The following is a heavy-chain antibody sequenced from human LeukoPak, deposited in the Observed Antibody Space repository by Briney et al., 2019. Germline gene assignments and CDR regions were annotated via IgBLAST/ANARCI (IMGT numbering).Heavy chain of an antibody. Sequence: PSQTLSLTCTVSGGSISSGSYYWSWIRQPAGKGLEWIGRIYTSGSTNYNPSLKSRVTISVDTSKNQFSLKLSSVTAADTAVYYCARTTRAGLHDYWGPGTLVTVSS. J-gene: IGHJ4*02. D-gene: IGHD1-1*01. CDR1: GGSISSGSYY. V-gene: IGHV4-61*02. CDR2: IYTSGST. CDR3: ARTTRAGLHDY.